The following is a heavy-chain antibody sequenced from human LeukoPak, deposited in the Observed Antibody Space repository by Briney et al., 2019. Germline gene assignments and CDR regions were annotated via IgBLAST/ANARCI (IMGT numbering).Heavy chain of an antibody. CDR3: AKFADLGPTVTTDY. J-gene: IGHJ4*02. V-gene: IGHV3-21*01. D-gene: IGHD4-17*01. CDR1: GFTFNTYS. CDR2: IDSSGGYM. Sequence: GGSLRLSCEASGFTFNTYSMNWARQAPGKGLEWVSSIDSSGGYMFYADSVKGRFTISRDPSKNTMDLQMNSLRAEDTALYYCAKFADLGPTVTTDYWGQGTLVTVSS.